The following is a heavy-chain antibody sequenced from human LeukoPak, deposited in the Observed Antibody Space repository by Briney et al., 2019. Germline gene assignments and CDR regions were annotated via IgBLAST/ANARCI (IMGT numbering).Heavy chain of an antibody. J-gene: IGHJ4*02. V-gene: IGHV3-23*01. D-gene: IGHD6-13*01. CDR2: ISGSGDST. CDR1: GFTFSSYA. Sequence: RGSLRLSCAASGFTFSSYAMSWVRQAPGKGLEWVSAISGSGDSTYYGDSVKGRFTISRGNSKNTLYLQMNSLRAEDTAVYYCAKTRPLDSSSWSHGDYWGQGTLVTVSS. CDR3: AKTRPLDSSSWSHGDY.